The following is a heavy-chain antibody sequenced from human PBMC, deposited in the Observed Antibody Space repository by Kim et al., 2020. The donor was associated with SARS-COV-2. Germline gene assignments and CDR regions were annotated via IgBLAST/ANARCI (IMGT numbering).Heavy chain of an antibody. V-gene: IGHV4-61*01. Sequence: SETLSLTCTVSGDSVTNNNCFWTWTRQPPGKGLEWIGYVYSSGTTVYNPSLRSRVAMSVDTSKNQFSLRLSSLTAADTAVYYCSRDNYVVPSDVWGPGT. J-gene: IGHJ6*01. CDR2: VYSSGTT. D-gene: IGHD4-4*01. CDR1: GDSVTNNNCF. CDR3: SRDNYVVPSDV.